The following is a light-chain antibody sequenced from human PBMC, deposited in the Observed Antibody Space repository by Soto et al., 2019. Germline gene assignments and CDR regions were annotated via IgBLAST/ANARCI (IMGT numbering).Light chain of an antibody. J-gene: IGKJ1*01. V-gene: IGKV3-20*01. Sequence: IVLTQSPGTLSLSPGGRGALSCRASQSVSRNYVAWYQQKPGQAPRPLISGASNRATGTPDRFRGSGSGTDFTLTITRLEPEDFAVYYCHQYGSAPWTFGQGTKVEIK. CDR1: QSVSRNY. CDR3: HQYGSAPWT. CDR2: GAS.